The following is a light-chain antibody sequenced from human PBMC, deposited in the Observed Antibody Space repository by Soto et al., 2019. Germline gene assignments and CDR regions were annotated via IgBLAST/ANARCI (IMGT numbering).Light chain of an antibody. Sequence: QSVLTQPPSVSGAPGQRVTISCTGSSSNIGAGYDVHWYQHLPGTAPQLLIYGNINRPSGVPDRFSGSRSGTSASLAISGLQAEDEADYYCQSYDGSLSGKVFGTGTKLTVL. CDR2: GNI. V-gene: IGLV1-40*01. J-gene: IGLJ1*01. CDR3: QSYDGSLSGKV. CDR1: SSNIGAGYD.